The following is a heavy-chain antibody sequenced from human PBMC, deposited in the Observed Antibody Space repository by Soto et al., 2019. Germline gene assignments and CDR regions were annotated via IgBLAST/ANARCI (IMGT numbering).Heavy chain of an antibody. J-gene: IGHJ6*03. CDR1: GFTFSSYA. Sequence: GGSLRLSCAASGFTFSSYAMSWVRQAPGKGLEWVSAISGSGGSTYYAYSVKGRFTISRDNSKNTLYLQMNSLRAEDTAVYYCAKGPTRAYYYYYMDVWGKGTTVTVSS. V-gene: IGHV3-23*01. CDR2: ISGSGGST. CDR3: AKGPTRAYYYYYMDV.